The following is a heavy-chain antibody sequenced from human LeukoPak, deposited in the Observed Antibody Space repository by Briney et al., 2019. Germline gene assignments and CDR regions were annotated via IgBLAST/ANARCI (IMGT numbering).Heavy chain of an antibody. CDR2: ISSSSSYI. D-gene: IGHD5-24*01. CDR1: GFTFSSYS. Sequence: GGSLRLSCAASGFTFSSYSMNWVRQAPGKGLEWVSSISSSSSYIYYADSVKGPITISRDNAKNSLYLQMNSLRGEDTAVYYCARAAGEMATIRYWGQGTLVSVSS. J-gene: IGHJ4*02. CDR3: ARAAGEMATIRY. V-gene: IGHV3-21*01.